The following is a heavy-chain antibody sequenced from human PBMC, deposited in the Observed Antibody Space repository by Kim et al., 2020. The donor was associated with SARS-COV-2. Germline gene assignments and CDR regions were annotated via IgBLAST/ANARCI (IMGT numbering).Heavy chain of an antibody. V-gene: IGHV3-73*01. Sequence: GGSLRLSCAASGFTFSDSPIHWVRQASGKGLEWVGRIRSKANSYATAYAASLKGRFTISRDDSKNTAYLQMSSLKTEDTAVYHCTRVPPDPDKFYDSFDFWGQGTMVTVSS. CDR2: IRSKANSYAT. CDR1: GFTFSDSP. CDR3: TRVPPDPDKFYDSFDF. J-gene: IGHJ3*01.